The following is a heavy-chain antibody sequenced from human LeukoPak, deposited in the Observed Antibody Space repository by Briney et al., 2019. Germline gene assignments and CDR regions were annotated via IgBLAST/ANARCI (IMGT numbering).Heavy chain of an antibody. CDR1: GFTFSSYA. D-gene: IGHD3-10*01. CDR2: ISGSGGST. Sequence: GGSLRLSCAASGFTFSSYAMSRVRQAPGKGPEWVSAISGSGGSTYYADSVKGRFTISRDNSKNTLYLQMNSLRAEDTAVYYCAKDYYGLLGYWGQGTLVTVSS. V-gene: IGHV3-23*01. J-gene: IGHJ4*02. CDR3: AKDYYGLLGY.